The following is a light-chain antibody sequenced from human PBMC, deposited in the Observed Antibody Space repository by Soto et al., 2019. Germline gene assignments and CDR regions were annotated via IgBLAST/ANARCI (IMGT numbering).Light chain of an antibody. J-gene: IGKJ1*01. CDR3: QEYYTYPWT. V-gene: IGKV1-5*03. CDR1: QSISSW. Sequence: DIQMTQSPSTLSASIGDRVTITCRASQSISSWLAWYQQKPGKAPKFLIHKVSTLVSGVPSRCSGSGSGTEFTLTISSLSPDDVATYFCQEYYTYPWTFGQGTKVEIK. CDR2: KVS.